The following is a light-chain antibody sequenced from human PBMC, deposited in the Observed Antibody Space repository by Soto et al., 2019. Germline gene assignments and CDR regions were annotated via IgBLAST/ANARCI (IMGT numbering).Light chain of an antibody. Sequence: EIVLTQSPGTLSLSPGERATLSCRASQSVSSSYLAWYQQKPGQAPRLLIYDASSRATGIPDRFSGSGSGTDFTLTISRLEPEDLAVYYCQQYGSSLLTFGGGTKVEIK. J-gene: IGKJ4*01. V-gene: IGKV3-20*01. CDR2: DAS. CDR3: QQYGSSLLT. CDR1: QSVSSSY.